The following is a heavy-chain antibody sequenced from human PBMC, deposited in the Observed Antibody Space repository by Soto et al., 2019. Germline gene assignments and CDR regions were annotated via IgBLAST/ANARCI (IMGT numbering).Heavy chain of an antibody. CDR2: ISSSSGNI. CDR3: AKGPVVPAANPNYYYYYMDV. CDR1: GFTFSSYS. D-gene: IGHD2-2*01. J-gene: IGHJ6*03. Sequence: GGSLRLSCAASGFTFSSYSMNWVRQAPGKGLEWVSSISSSSGNIYYADSVKGRFTISRDNSKNSLYLQMNSLRAEDTAVYYCAKGPVVPAANPNYYYYYMDVWGKGTTVTVSS. V-gene: IGHV3-21*04.